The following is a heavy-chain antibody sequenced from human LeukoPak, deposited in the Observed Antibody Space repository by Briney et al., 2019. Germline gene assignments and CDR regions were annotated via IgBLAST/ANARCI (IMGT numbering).Heavy chain of an antibody. CDR3: ARHVPPGTPTNFDY. Sequence: SETLSLTCTVSGASISSFYWSWIRQPPGKGLEWIGYISNSGGTNYNPSLKGRATIAVDTSKNQFSLHLISVTAADTAIYYCARHVPPGTPTNFDYWGQGTLVTVSS. J-gene: IGHJ4*02. D-gene: IGHD1-1*01. V-gene: IGHV4-59*08. CDR2: ISNSGGT. CDR1: GASISSFY.